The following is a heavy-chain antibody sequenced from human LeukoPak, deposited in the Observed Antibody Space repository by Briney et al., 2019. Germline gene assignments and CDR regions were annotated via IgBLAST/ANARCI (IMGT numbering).Heavy chain of an antibody. J-gene: IGHJ4*02. CDR3: ARTRGIDY. CDR1: GFTVSSNY. V-gene: IGHV3-21*01. CDR2: ISSSSSYI. D-gene: IGHD3-10*01. Sequence: GGSLRLSCAASGFTVSSNYMSWVRQAPGKGLEWVSSISSSSSYIYYADSVKGRFTISRDNAKNSLYLQMNSLRAEDTAVYYCARTRGIDYWGQGTLVTVSS.